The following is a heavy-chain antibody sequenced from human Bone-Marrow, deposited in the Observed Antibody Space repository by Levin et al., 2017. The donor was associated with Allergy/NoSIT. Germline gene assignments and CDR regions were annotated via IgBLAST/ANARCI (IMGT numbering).Heavy chain of an antibody. V-gene: IGHV3-64*01. J-gene: IGHJ6*02. CDR3: VRDFYGMDV. CDR2: IKTYGDST. CDR1: GFIFRNDY. Sequence: GESLKISCTGSGFIFRNDYMHWVRQAPGKGLEYVSGIKTYGDSTYYANSVKGRFTISRDDSKNTVYLQMGSLTTEDMAVYYCVRDFYGMDVWGQGTTVTVSS.